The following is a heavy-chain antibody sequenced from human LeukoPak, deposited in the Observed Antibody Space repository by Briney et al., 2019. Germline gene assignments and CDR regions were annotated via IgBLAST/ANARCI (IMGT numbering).Heavy chain of an antibody. D-gene: IGHD2-2*01. J-gene: IGHJ4*02. Sequence: SETLSLTCTVSGDSISSSYYWGWIRQPPGKGLEWIGEINHSGSTNYNPSLKSRVTISVDTSKNQFSLKLSSVTAADTAVYYCARGYCSSTSCYDEFDYWGQGTLVTVSS. CDR2: INHSGST. V-gene: IGHV4-34*01. CDR1: GDSISSSYY. CDR3: ARGYCSSTSCYDEFDY.